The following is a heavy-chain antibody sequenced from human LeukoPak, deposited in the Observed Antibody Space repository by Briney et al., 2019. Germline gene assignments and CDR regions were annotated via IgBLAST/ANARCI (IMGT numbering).Heavy chain of an antibody. CDR3: AKDYSKTSYYGSGTYYRPNWFDP. CDR1: GFTFSSYG. CDR2: IRYDGSNK. D-gene: IGHD3-10*01. V-gene: IGHV3-30*02. J-gene: IGHJ5*02. Sequence: GGSLRLSCAASGFTFSSYGIHWVRQAPGKGLEWVAFIRYDGSNKYYADSVKGRFTISRDNSKNTLYLQMNSLRAEDTAMYYCAKDYSKTSYYGSGTYYRPNWFDPWGQGTLVTVSS.